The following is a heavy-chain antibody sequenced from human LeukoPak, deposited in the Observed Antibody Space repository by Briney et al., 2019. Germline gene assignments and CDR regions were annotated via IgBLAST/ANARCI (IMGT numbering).Heavy chain of an antibody. CDR1: GGSISSGDYY. CDR2: IYYSGNT. D-gene: IGHD6-19*01. Sequence: PSETLSLTCTVSGGSISSGDYYWSWIRQPPGKGLEWIGYIYYSGNTYYNPSLKSRVTISVDTSKNQFSLKLSSVTAADTAVYYCARDSSGWYYFDYWGQGTLVTVSS. V-gene: IGHV4-30-4*01. CDR3: ARDSSGWYYFDY. J-gene: IGHJ4*02.